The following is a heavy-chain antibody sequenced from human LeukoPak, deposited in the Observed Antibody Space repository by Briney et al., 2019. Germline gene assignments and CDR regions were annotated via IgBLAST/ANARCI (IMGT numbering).Heavy chain of an antibody. J-gene: IGHJ4*02. CDR2: IWYDGGNK. CDR1: GFTFSSYG. V-gene: IGHV3-33*06. D-gene: IGHD3-10*01. Sequence: GRSLRLSCAASGFTFSSYGMHWVRQAPGKGLEWVAVIWYDGGNKYYADSVKGRFTISRDNSKNTLYLQMNSLRAEDTAVYYCAKGGGTATMVPGVIIGDYFDYWGQGTQVTVSS. CDR3: AKGGGTATMVPGVIIGDYFDY.